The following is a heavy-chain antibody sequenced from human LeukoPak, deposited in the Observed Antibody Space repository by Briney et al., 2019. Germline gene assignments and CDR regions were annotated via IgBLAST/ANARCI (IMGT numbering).Heavy chain of an antibody. CDR1: GGSFSGYY. V-gene: IGHV4-34*01. Sequence: SETLSLTCAVYGGSFSGYYWSWIRQPPGKGLEWIGEINHSGSTNYNPSLKSRVTISVDTSKNQFSLKLSSVTAADTAVYYCARGPRDCSGGSCYSASYPWGQGTLVTVPS. J-gene: IGHJ5*02. D-gene: IGHD2-15*01. CDR3: ARGPRDCSGGSCYSASYP. CDR2: INHSGST.